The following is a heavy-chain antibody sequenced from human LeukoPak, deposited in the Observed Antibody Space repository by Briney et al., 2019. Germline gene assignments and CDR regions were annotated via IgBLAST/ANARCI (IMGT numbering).Heavy chain of an antibody. J-gene: IGHJ5*02. Sequence: GGSLRLSCTVSGFTVSSNSMSWVRQAPGKGLEWVSFIYSGGNTHYSDSVKGRFTISRDNSKNTLYLQMNSLRAEDTAIYYCARAEKGYYYLWFHPWGQGTLVTVSS. CDR3: ARAEKGYYYLWFHP. V-gene: IGHV3-53*01. CDR2: IYSGGNT. CDR1: GFTVSSNS. D-gene: IGHD3-22*01.